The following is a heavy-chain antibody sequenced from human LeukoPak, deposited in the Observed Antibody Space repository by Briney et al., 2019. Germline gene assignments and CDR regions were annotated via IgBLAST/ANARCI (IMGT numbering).Heavy chain of an antibody. Sequence: PSETLSLTCTVSGGSISSYYWSWIRQPPGKGLEWIGYIYNSGSTSYNPSLKSRVTISVDTSKNQFSLKLSSVTAADTAVYYCARGLGYWGQGTLVTVSS. V-gene: IGHV4-59*12. CDR3: ARGLGY. J-gene: IGHJ4*02. D-gene: IGHD7-27*01. CDR2: IYNSGST. CDR1: GGSISSYY.